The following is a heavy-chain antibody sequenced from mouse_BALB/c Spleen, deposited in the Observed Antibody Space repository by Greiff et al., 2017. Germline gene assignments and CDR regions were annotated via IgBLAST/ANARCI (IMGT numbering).Heavy chain of an antibody. D-gene: IGHD2-1*01. CDR3: TIYYGNYVAY. CDR1: GYTFTSYY. CDR2: INPSNGGT. Sequence: VKVVESGAELVKPGASVKLSCKASGYTFTSYYMYWVKQRPGQGLEWIGEINPSNGGTNFNEKFKSKATLTVDKSSSTAYMQLSSLTSEDSAVYYCTIYYGNYVAYWGQGTLVTVSA. V-gene: IGHV1S81*02. J-gene: IGHJ3*01.